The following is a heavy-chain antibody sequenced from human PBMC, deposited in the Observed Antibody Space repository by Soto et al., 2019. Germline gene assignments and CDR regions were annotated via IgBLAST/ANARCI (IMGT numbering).Heavy chain of an antibody. V-gene: IGHV3-74*01. CDR3: ARGYSSGLGY. D-gene: IGHD6-19*01. J-gene: IGHJ4*02. CDR2: INSDGSST. CDR1: GFTFSTYW. Sequence: LRLSCAASGFTFSTYWMHWVRQGPEKGLVWVSRINSDGSSTSYADSVKGRFTISRDNAKNTLYLQMNSLRAEDTAVYYCARGYSSGLGYWGQGXVVTVSS.